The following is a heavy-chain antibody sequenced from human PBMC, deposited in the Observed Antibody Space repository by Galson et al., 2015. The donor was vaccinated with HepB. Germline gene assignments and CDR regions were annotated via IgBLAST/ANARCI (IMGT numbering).Heavy chain of an antibody. CDR1: GFTFSSYA. V-gene: IGHV3-23*01. CDR3: AKDHAYSDYYYFDY. D-gene: IGHD4-11*01. Sequence: SLRLSCAASGFTFSSYAMTWVRQAPGKGLEWVSSISGSGGSTYYADSVKGRFTISRDNSKNTLYLQMNSLRAEDTAVYYCAKDHAYSDYYYFDYWGQGTLVTVSS. CDR2: ISGSGGST. J-gene: IGHJ4*02.